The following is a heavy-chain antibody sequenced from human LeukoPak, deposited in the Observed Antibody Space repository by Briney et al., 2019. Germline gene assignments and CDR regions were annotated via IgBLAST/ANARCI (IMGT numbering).Heavy chain of an antibody. V-gene: IGHV3-43*01. J-gene: IGHJ6*03. CDR2: ISWDGDST. Sequence: GGSLRLSCAASGFTFDDYTMHWVRQAPGKGLEWVSLISWDGDSTYYADSVKGRFTISRDNAKNSLYLQMNSLRAEDTAVYYCARSGGYDSSGYRDYYYYYMDVWGKGTTVTISS. CDR1: GFTFDDYT. CDR3: ARSGGYDSSGYRDYYYYYMDV. D-gene: IGHD3-22*01.